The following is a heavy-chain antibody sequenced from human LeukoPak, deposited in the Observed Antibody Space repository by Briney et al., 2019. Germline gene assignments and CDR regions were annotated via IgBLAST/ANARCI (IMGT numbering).Heavy chain of an antibody. J-gene: IGHJ4*02. D-gene: IGHD6-19*01. V-gene: IGHV3-48*01. Sequence: GGSLRLSCAASGFTFSHYGMHWVRQAPGKGLEWVSYISLSSSSIYYADSLKGRFTISRDNAKNSLYLQMNSLRAEDTAVYYCASMGIAVAGIDYWGQGTLVTVSS. CDR2: ISLSSSSI. CDR1: GFTFSHYG. CDR3: ASMGIAVAGIDY.